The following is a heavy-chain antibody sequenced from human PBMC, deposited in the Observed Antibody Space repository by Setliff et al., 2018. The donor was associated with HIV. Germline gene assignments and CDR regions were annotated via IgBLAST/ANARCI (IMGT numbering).Heavy chain of an antibody. CDR1: GYTFTSYA. Sequence: SVKVSCKASGYTFTSYAISWVRQAPGQGLAWMGGIIPIARIPNYAQKFQDRVTITADESTSTVYMEISSLTSEDTALYYCARGPLYGYDRGYFDYWGQGTLVTVSS. J-gene: IGHJ4*02. CDR2: IIPIARIP. CDR3: ARGPLYGYDRGYFDY. D-gene: IGHD5-12*01. V-gene: IGHV1-69*10.